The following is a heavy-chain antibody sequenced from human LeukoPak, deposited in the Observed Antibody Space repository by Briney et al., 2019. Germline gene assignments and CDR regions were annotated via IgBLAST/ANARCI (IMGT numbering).Heavy chain of an antibody. CDR2: ISGDGGST. J-gene: IGHJ4*02. Sequence: GGSLRLSCAASGFTFDDYAMHWVRQAPGKGLEWVSPISGDGGSTYYADSVKGRFTISRDNSKNSLYLQMNSLRTEDTALYYCAKDSFFEVVDSSGYYYVGLTDWGQGTLVTVSS. CDR1: GFTFDDYA. CDR3: AKDSFFEVVDSSGYYYVGLTD. V-gene: IGHV3-43*02. D-gene: IGHD3-22*01.